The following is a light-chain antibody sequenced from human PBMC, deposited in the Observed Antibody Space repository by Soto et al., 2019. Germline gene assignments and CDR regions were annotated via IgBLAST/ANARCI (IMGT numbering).Light chain of an antibody. V-gene: IGLV1-47*02. CDR3: TAWDDNLSAVV. CDR1: GSNIGTLY. J-gene: IGLJ2*01. Sequence: QSVLTQSPSTSATPGQGVTISCSGGGSNIGTLYVSWYQHVPGTAPRLLIYANIQRPSGVPDRFSGSKSGTSASLAISGLRAEDEAYYYCTAWDDNLSAVVFGGGTQLTVL. CDR2: ANI.